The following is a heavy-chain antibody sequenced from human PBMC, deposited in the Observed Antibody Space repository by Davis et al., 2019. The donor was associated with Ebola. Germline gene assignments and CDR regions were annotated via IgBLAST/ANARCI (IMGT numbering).Heavy chain of an antibody. CDR1: GYTFTSYG. D-gene: IGHD4-17*01. Sequence: ASVKVSCKASGYTFTSYGISWVRQAPGQGPEWMGWSSGYIGKTNYAQKFQGRVTKNTDTSTSTAYMELRSLRSDDTAVYYCARDLTVTTAAFDYWGQGTLVTVSS. CDR3: ARDLTVTTAAFDY. CDR2: SSGYIGKT. J-gene: IGHJ4*02. V-gene: IGHV1-18*01.